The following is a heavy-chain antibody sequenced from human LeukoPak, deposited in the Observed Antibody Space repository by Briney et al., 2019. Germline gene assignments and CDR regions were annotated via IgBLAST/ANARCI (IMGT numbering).Heavy chain of an antibody. CDR1: GFTFSSYE. CDR2: ISSSGSTI. CDR3: ARESYYYDSSGYTL. D-gene: IGHD3-22*01. Sequence: PGGSLRLSCAASGFTFSSYEMNWVRQAPGKGLEWVSYISSSGSTIYYADSVRGRFTISRDNAKNSLYLQMNSLRAEDTAVYYCARESYYYDSSGYTLWGQGTLVTVSS. J-gene: IGHJ4*02. V-gene: IGHV3-48*03.